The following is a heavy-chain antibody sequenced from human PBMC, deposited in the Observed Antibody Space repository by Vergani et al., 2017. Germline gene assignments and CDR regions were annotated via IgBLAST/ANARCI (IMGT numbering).Heavy chain of an antibody. CDR3: AKDEYSGSYFDY. CDR2: ISGSGGST. Sequence: EVQLMESGGGLVQPGGSLRLSCAASGFTFSSYAMSWVRQAPGKGLEWGSAISGSGGSTYYADSVKGRFTISRDNSKNTLYLQMNSLRAEDTAVYYCAKDEYSGSYFDYWGQGTLVTVSS. V-gene: IGHV3-23*01. CDR1: GFTFSSYA. D-gene: IGHD1-26*01. J-gene: IGHJ4*02.